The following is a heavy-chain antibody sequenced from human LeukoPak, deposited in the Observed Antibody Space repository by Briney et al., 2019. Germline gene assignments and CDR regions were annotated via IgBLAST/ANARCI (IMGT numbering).Heavy chain of an antibody. CDR1: GFAFSSYG. V-gene: IGHV3-33*01. Sequence: GRSLRLSCAASGFAFSSYGMDWIRQAPGKGLEWVAAIWADESQKYYADSMKGRFTISRDNSKNMLYLQMSSLRVEDKAAYYCASAAGAFDMWGQGTLVPVSS. D-gene: IGHD6-13*01. CDR3: ASAAGAFDM. J-gene: IGHJ3*02. CDR2: IWADESQK.